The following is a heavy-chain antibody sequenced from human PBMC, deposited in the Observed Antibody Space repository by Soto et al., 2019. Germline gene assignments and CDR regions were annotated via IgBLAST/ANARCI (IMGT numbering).Heavy chain of an antibody. CDR3: AKELTDVEVISAPLAGYYYGLDV. J-gene: IGHJ6*02. Sequence: EMQLLESGGGLVQPGGSLRLSCAASGFTFSSYTMTWVRQAPGKGLEWVSGISGSGANTNYAGSVKGRFTISRDNSKNILYLQMNSLRAEDTAVFYCAKELTDVEVISAPLAGYYYGLDVWGQGTTVTVSS. D-gene: IGHD2-15*01. CDR2: ISGSGANT. V-gene: IGHV3-23*01. CDR1: GFTFSSYT.